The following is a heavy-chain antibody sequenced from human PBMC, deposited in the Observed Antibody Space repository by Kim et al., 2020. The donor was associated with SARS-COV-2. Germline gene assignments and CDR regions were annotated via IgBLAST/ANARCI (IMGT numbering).Heavy chain of an antibody. V-gene: IGHV1-18*01. D-gene: IGHD3-22*01. J-gene: IGHJ4*01. CDR3: ASGDLNYYVSSGYLHSFDY. CDR2: ISAYNGNT. CDR1: GYTFTSYG. Sequence: ASVKVSCKASGYTFTSYGISWVRQAPGQGLEWMGWISAYNGNTNYAQKLQGRVTMTTDTSTSTAYMELRSLRSDDTAVYYCASGDLNYYVSSGYLHSFDYWGQGPLVTVPS.